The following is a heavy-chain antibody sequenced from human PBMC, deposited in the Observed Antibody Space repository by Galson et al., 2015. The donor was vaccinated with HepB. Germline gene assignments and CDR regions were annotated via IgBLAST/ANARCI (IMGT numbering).Heavy chain of an antibody. CDR1: GFTFGSYA. CDR2: ISGSGGST. V-gene: IGHV3-23*01. CDR3: AKVGYSVVVITRYFDY. Sequence: SLRLSCAAAGFTFGSYAMCWVRQAPGKGLEWVSGISGSGGSTYYADSVKGRFTISRDNSKNTLYLQMNSLGAEDTAVYYCAKVGYSVVVITRYFDYWGQGTLVTASS. D-gene: IGHD3-22*01. J-gene: IGHJ4*02.